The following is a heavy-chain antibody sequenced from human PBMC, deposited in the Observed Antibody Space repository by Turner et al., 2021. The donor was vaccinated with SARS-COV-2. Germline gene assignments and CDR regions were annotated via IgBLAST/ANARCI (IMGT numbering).Heavy chain of an antibody. D-gene: IGHD6-19*01. CDR3: AKDIRTTPIAVAGRGAFDI. V-gene: IGHV3-23*04. CDR2: ISGSGGST. J-gene: IGHJ3*02. Sequence: EVQLVVSGGLLVQPGESLRLSCVASGFTSSSYAMSWLRQGPGKGLEWVSAISGSGGSTFYADSVKGRFTISRDDSKNTLYLQMNSLRAEDTAVYYCAKDIRTTPIAVAGRGAFDIWGQGTMVTVSS. CDR1: GFTSSSYA.